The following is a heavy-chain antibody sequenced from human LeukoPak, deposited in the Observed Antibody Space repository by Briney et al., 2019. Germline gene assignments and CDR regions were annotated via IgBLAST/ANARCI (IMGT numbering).Heavy chain of an antibody. CDR3: AKGASLGPYYYYYYMDV. CDR1: EFTFSSYG. CDR2: TSGSGAGT. Sequence: GGCLRLSCAASEFTFSSYGMSWVRQAPGKGLEWVSSTSGSGAGTYYADSVKGRFTISRDNSKNTVYLQMHSLRAEDTAVYYCAKGASLGPYYYYYYMDVWGKGTTVTVSS. V-gene: IGHV3-23*01. J-gene: IGHJ6*03.